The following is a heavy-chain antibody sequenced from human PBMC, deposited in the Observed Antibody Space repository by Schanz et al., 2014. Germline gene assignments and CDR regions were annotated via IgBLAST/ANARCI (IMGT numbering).Heavy chain of an antibody. CDR1: GFTFSVNW. CDR3: ARENLNWEAFDI. CDR2: MSPDGTSI. D-gene: IGHD7-27*01. J-gene: IGHJ3*02. Sequence: EVQLVESGGGLVQPGGSLRLSCAASGFTFSVNWMHWVRQAPGKGVVWVSRMSPDGTSIFYADSVKGRFASSRDNAKNTMYLQMNSLRAEDTAVYYCARENLNWEAFDIWGQGTVVTVSS. V-gene: IGHV3-74*01.